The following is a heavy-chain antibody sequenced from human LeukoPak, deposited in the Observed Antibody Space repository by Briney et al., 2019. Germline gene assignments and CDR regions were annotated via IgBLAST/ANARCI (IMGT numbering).Heavy chain of an antibody. CDR3: AREGDGDYVAY. CDR2: INHSGST. J-gene: IGHJ4*02. CDR1: GGSFSGYY. V-gene: IGHV4-34*01. D-gene: IGHD2-21*02. Sequence: SETLSLTCAVYGGSFSGYYWSWIRQPPGKGLEWIGEINHSGSTNYNPSLKSRVTISVDTSKNQFSLKLGSVTAADTAVYYCAREGDGDYVAYWGQGTLVTVSS.